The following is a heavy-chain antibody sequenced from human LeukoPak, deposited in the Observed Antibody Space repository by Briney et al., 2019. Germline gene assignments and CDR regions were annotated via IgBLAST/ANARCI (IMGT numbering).Heavy chain of an antibody. CDR3: ARDGGVGELNFDY. CDR1: GFTFSSNG. CDR2: IWYDGSNK. J-gene: IGHJ4*02. V-gene: IGHV3-30*19. Sequence: GRSLRLSCAASGFTFSSNGMHWVRQAPGKGLEWVAVIWYDGSNKYYADSVKGRFTISRDNSKNTLYLQMNSLRAEDTAVYYCARDGGVGELNFDYWGQGTLVTVSS. D-gene: IGHD3-10*01.